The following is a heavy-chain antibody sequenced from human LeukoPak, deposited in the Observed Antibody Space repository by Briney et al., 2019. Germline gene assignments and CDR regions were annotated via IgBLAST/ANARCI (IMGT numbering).Heavy chain of an antibody. CDR3: ATSGLSRFGF. Sequence: PGGSLRLSCAASGFTFSSYAMSWVRQAPGKGLEWVSAISSIGSSSYYADSVKGRFTISRDNSKNTLYLQMNSLRAGDTAVYYCATSGLSRFGFWGQGTLVTVSS. CDR1: GFTFSSYA. D-gene: IGHD2/OR15-2a*01. CDR2: ISSIGSSS. V-gene: IGHV3-23*01. J-gene: IGHJ4*02.